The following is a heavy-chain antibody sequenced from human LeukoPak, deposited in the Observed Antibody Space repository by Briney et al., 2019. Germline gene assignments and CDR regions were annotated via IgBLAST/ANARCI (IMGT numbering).Heavy chain of an antibody. J-gene: IGHJ3*02. CDR1: GYTFTGYY. CDR3: ASAIYDFWSWAFDI. V-gene: IGHV1-2*06. Sequence: ASVKVSCKASGYTFTGYYMHWVRQAPGQGLEWMGRINPNSGGTNYAQKFQGRVTMTRDTSISTAYMELSRLRSDDTAVYYCASAIYDFWSWAFDIWGQGTMDTVSS. D-gene: IGHD3-3*01. CDR2: INPNSGGT.